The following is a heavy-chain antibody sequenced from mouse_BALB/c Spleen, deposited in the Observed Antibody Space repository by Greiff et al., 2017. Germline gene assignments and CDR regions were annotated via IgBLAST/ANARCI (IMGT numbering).Heavy chain of an antibody. CDR3: ARDGGGITAWFAY. J-gene: IGHJ3*01. CDR2: IRNKANGYTT. D-gene: IGHD2-4*01. V-gene: IGHV7-3*02. CDR1: GFTFTDYY. Sequence: EVQLVESGGGLVQPGGSLRLSCATSGFTFTDYYMSWVRQPPGKALEWLGFIRNKANGYTTEYSASVKGRFTISRDNSQSILYLQMNTLRAEDSATYYCARDGGGITAWFAYWGQGTLVTVSA.